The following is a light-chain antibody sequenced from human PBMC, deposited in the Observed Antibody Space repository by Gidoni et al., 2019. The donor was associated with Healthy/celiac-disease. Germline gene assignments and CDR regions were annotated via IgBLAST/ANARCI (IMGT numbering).Light chain of an antibody. Sequence: EIVMTQSPATLSVSPGERATLSCRASQSVSSNLAWYQQKPGQAPRLLIYVASTRATGIPARVSGSGSGTEFTLTISSMQSEDFAVYYCQQYNNWPPDTFGQGTKLEIK. CDR2: VAS. V-gene: IGKV3-15*01. J-gene: IGKJ2*01. CDR1: QSVSSN. CDR3: QQYNNWPPDT.